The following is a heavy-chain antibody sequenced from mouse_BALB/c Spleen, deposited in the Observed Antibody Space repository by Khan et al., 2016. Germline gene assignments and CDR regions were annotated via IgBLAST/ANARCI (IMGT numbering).Heavy chain of an antibody. V-gene: IGHV1S81*02. Sequence: QVQLQQPGAELVKAGASVKMSCKASGYTFTSYWMHWVKQRLGQGLEWFAETNPTNGRTYYTEKFKSKATLTVDKSSSTAYMQLSGPTFEDSAIDYCARIRKIVATYFDYWGQGTTLTVSS. CDR1: GYTFTSYW. CDR2: TNPTNGRT. CDR3: ARIRKIVATYFDY. D-gene: IGHD1-1*01. J-gene: IGHJ2*01.